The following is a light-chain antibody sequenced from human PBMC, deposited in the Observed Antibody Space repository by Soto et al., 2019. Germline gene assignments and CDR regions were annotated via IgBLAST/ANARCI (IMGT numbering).Light chain of an antibody. CDR2: DAS. Sequence: DSQMTQSPSSLSASVGDRVTITCQASQDISNYLNWYQQKPGKAPKLLIYDASNLETGVPSRFSGSGSGTDFTFTISSLQPEDMATYYCQQYDNLFSFGPGTKVDIK. V-gene: IGKV1-33*01. CDR1: QDISNY. J-gene: IGKJ3*01. CDR3: QQYDNLFS.